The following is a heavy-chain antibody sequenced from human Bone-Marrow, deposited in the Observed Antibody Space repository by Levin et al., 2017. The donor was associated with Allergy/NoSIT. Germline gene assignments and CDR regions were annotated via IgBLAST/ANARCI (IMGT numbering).Heavy chain of an antibody. Sequence: SQTLSLTCAVSGGSISSHTWWSWVRQPPGKGLEWIGEIYHTGTTNYNPSLKSRVTMSVDKSKNHFSLQLTSVTAADTAVYYCASRIGTPMNPPNWGQGTLVTVSS. CDR3: ASRIGTPMNPPN. CDR2: IYHTGTT. J-gene: IGHJ4*02. CDR1: GGSISSHTW. V-gene: IGHV4-4*02. D-gene: IGHD1-26*01.